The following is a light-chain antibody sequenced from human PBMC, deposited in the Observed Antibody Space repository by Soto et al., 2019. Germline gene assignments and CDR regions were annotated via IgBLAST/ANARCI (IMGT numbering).Light chain of an antibody. CDR2: GAF. CDR3: QQRSNWPPIT. V-gene: IGKV3-11*01. J-gene: IGKJ5*01. CDR1: PSVANF. Sequence: PGERATLSCRASPSVANFVAWYQQKPGQAPRLLIYGAFNRATGIPARFSGSGSGTDFTLTISSLEPEDSAVYYCQQRSNWPPITFGQGTRLEIK.